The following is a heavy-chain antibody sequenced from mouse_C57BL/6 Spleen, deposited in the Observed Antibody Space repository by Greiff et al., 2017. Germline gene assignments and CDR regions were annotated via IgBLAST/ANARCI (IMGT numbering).Heavy chain of an antibody. Sequence: VQLQQSGGGLVKPGGSLKLSCAASGFTFSDYGMHWVRQAPEKGLEWVAYISSGSSTIYYADTVKGRFTISRDNAKNTLFLQMTSLRSEDTAMYYCARTYYSTYYFDYWGQGTTLTVSS. CDR3: ARTYYSTYYFDY. J-gene: IGHJ2*01. V-gene: IGHV5-17*01. D-gene: IGHD2-5*01. CDR1: GFTFSDYG. CDR2: ISSGSSTI.